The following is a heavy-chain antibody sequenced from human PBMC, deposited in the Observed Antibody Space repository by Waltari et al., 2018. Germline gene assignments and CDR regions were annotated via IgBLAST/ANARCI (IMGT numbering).Heavy chain of an antibody. J-gene: IGHJ4*02. CDR2: IYHSGST. CDR1: GYSIRSGYY. Sequence: QVQLQESGPGLVKPSETLSLTCAVSGYSIRSGYYWGWIRQPPGQGLEWIGSIYHSGSTYYNPSLKSRVTISVDTSKNQFSLKLSSVTAADTAVYYCARRDAEGSGWYGGTYYFDYWGQGTLVTVSS. CDR3: ARRDAEGSGWYGGTYYFDY. D-gene: IGHD6-19*01. V-gene: IGHV4-38-2*01.